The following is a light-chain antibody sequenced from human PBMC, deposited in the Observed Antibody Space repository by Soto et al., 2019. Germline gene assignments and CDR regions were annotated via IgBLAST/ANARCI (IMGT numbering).Light chain of an antibody. J-gene: IGLJ1*01. Sequence: QSVLSQAACVSGSPGQTITISCTGTSTDVGGYNAVSWYQHHPGKAPKPIIYEVTHRPSGVSDRFSASKSGNTASLTISGLQAEDEADYYCNSFRVSHLYVFGTGTKVTVL. CDR3: NSFRVSHLYV. CDR1: STDVGGYNA. CDR2: EVT. V-gene: IGLV2-14*01.